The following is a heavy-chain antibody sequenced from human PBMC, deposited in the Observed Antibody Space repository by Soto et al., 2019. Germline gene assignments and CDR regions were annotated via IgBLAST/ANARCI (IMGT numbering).Heavy chain of an antibody. Sequence: QLQLQESGSGLVKPSQTLSLTCAVSGGSISSGGYSWSWIRQPPGKGLEWIGYIYHSGSTYYNPSLKSRVTISVDRSKNQFSLKLSSVTAADPAVYYCARGMTTVTTIDYWGQGTLVTVSS. CDR2: IYHSGST. V-gene: IGHV4-30-2*01. CDR1: GGSISSGGYS. CDR3: ARGMTTVTTIDY. J-gene: IGHJ4*02. D-gene: IGHD4-4*01.